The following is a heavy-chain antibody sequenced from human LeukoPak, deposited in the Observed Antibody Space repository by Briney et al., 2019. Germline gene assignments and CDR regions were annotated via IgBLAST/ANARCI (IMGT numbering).Heavy chain of an antibody. V-gene: IGHV3-21*01. CDR3: ARDVKGGYSGYDSGDPY. J-gene: IGHJ4*02. CDR2: ISSSSSYI. D-gene: IGHD5-12*01. Sequence: GGSLRLSRAASGFTFSSYSMNWVRQAPGKGLEWVSSISSSSSYIYYADSVKGRFTISRDKAKNSLYLQMNSLRAEDTAVYYCARDVKGGYSGYDSGDPYWGQGTLVTVSS. CDR1: GFTFSSYS.